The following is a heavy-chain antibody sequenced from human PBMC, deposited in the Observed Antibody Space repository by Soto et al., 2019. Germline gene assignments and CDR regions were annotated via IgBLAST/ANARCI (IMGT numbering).Heavy chain of an antibody. CDR2: VDPNDSFA. CDR1: EYSFRIYW. V-gene: IGHV5-10-1*01. CDR3: ARHQSGSGNSNFDF. J-gene: IGHJ4*02. D-gene: IGHD3-10*01. Sequence: PGESLKISCQAFEYSFRIYWISWVRQKPGGGLEWMGRVDPNDSFATYSPSFEGHVSISVDKSTNIVYLQWRSLRASDTATYYCARHQSGSGNSNFDFWGQGTPVTVSS.